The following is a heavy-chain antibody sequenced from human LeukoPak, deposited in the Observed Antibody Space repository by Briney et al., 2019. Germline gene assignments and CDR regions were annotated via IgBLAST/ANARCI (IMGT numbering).Heavy chain of an antibody. CDR3: AREVDCSGGRCYRGEFDY. Sequence: GRSLRLSCATSGFTFSTYAMHWVRQAPGKGLEWVAVIGYDGSNDHYVDSAKGRFTISRDNPKTTLYLQTNSLRVEDPAVYYCAREVDCSGGRCYRGEFDYWGQGTLVTVSS. J-gene: IGHJ4*02. D-gene: IGHD2-15*01. CDR1: GFTFSTYA. CDR2: IGYDGSND. V-gene: IGHV3-33*01.